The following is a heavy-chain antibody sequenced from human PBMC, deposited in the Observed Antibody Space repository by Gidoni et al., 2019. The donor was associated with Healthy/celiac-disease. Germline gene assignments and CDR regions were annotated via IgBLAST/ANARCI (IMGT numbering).Heavy chain of an antibody. CDR2: ISGSGGST. D-gene: IGHD6-19*01. CDR1: GFTFSSYA. J-gene: IGHJ4*02. V-gene: IGHV3-23*01. Sequence: EVQLLASGGGLVQPGGSLRLSCAASGFTFSSYAMSWVRQAPGKGLEWVSAISGSGGSTYYADAVKGRFTISRDNSKNTLYLQMNSLRAEDTAVYYCAKDPRMGYIAVADPGDYWGQGTLVTVSS. CDR3: AKDPRMGYIAVADPGDY.